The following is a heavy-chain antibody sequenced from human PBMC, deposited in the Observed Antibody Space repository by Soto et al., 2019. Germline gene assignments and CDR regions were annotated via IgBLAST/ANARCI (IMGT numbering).Heavy chain of an antibody. J-gene: IGHJ4*02. Sequence: ETLSLTCTVSGGSVSSGSYYWGWIRQPPGKGLEWIGYIYYSGSTNYNPSLKSRVTISVDTSKNQFSLKLSSVTAADTAVYYCASHSGSYFTSDYWGQGTLVTVSS. CDR3: ASHSGSYFTSDY. V-gene: IGHV4-61*01. D-gene: IGHD1-26*01. CDR2: IYYSGST. CDR1: GGSVSSGSYY.